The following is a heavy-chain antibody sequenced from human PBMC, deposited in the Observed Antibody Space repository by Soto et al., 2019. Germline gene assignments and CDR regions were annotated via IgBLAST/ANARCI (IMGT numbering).Heavy chain of an antibody. CDR3: ARGVRRRYYGYMDV. CDR2: INHSGST. V-gene: IGHV4-34*01. J-gene: IGHJ6*03. CDR1: GGSCSGYY. Sequence: SETLSLTCAVYGGSCSGYYWSWIRQPPGKGLEWIGEINHSGSTNYNPSLKSRVTISVDTSKNQFSLKLSSVTAADTAVYYCARGVRRRYYGYMDVRGKGTTVTVSS. D-gene: IGHD3-10*01.